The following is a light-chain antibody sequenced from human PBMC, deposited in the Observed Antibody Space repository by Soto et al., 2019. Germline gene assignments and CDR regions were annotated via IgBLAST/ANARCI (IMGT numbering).Light chain of an antibody. CDR2: TSN. CDR1: RSNIGRNT. J-gene: IGLJ2*01. CDR3: AAWDDSLNVVV. Sequence: QLVLTQPPSASGTPGQTVTISCSGSRSNIGRNTLNWYQQLPGTAPKLLISTSNQRPSGVRDRFSGSKSGTSASLAISGLQSFDEADYYRAAWDDSLNVVVFGGGTKLTVL. V-gene: IGLV1-44*01.